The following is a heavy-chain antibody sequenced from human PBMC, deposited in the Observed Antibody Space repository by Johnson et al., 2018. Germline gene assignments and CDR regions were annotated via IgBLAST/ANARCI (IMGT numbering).Heavy chain of an antibody. CDR1: GGSISSYY. CDR2: IYHSGST. V-gene: IGHV4-59*01. D-gene: IGHD6-13*01. Sequence: QVRLRESGPGLVKPSETLALSCTVSGGSISSYYWSWIRQPPGKGLEWIGYIYHSGSTNYNPSLRSRVTISVDTSKNQFSLKLSSVTAADTAVYYCARAPSFIAAAGTGYYYYYMDVWGKGTTVTVSS. J-gene: IGHJ6*03. CDR3: ARAPSFIAAAGTGYYYYYMDV.